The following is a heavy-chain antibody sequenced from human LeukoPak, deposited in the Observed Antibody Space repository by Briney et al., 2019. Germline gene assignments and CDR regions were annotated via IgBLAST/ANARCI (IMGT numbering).Heavy chain of an antibody. Sequence: PSETLSLTCTVTGGSMSSSDYYWGWVRQTPGKGLEWLGFIYYTGSTYYSPSLKSRVAVFENNSKNQFSLNLNSVTAADTAVYYCVRIRFYYFYIDVWGKGTTVTVSS. CDR3: VRIRFYYFYIDV. CDR2: IYYTGST. D-gene: IGHD3-3*01. J-gene: IGHJ6*03. CDR1: GGSMSSSDYY. V-gene: IGHV4-39*07.